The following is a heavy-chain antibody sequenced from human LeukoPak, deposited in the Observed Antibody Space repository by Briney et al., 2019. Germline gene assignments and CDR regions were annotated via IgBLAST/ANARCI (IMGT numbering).Heavy chain of an antibody. V-gene: IGHV3-23*01. Sequence: PGGSLRLSCAASGFIFSSYAMSWVRQDPGKGLEWVAAISVSGGTTYYADSVKGRFTISRDNSKNTLYLQMNSLRAEDTAVYYCAKVGPFFDYWGQGTLVTVSS. CDR2: ISVSGGTT. CDR3: AKVGPFFDY. CDR1: GFIFSSYA. D-gene: IGHD3-3*02. J-gene: IGHJ4*02.